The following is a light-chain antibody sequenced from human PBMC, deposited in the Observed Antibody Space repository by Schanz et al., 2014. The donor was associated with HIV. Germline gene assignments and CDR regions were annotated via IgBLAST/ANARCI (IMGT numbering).Light chain of an antibody. CDR3: GTWDSSLWV. V-gene: IGLV1-51*01. CDR1: SSTFRSNA. Sequence: QTVVTQPPSASGTPGQRVTISCSGSSSTFRSNAVNWYQQLPGTAPKLLIYDNNKRPSGIPDRFSGSKSGTSATLGITGLQTGDEADYYCGTWDSSLWVFGGGTKLTVL. CDR2: DNN. J-gene: IGLJ3*02.